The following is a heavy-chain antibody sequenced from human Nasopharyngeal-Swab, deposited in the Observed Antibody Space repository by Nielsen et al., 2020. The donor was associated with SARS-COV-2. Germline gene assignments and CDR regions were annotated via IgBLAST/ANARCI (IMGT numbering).Heavy chain of an antibody. CDR3: ARYSSSWGFFDF. V-gene: IGHV3-21*01. CDR1: GFTFSSYS. Sequence: GESLKISCAASGFTFSSYSMNWVRQAPGKGLEWVSSISSSSSYIYYADSVKGRFTISRDNAKNSLYLQMNSLRAEDTAVYYCARYSSSWGFFDFWGQGTLVTFSS. D-gene: IGHD6-13*01. CDR2: ISSSSSYI. J-gene: IGHJ4*02.